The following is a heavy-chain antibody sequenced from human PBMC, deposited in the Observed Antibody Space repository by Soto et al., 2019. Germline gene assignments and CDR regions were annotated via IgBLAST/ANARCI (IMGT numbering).Heavy chain of an antibody. Sequence: QVQLVQSGAEVKKPGASVKVSCKASGYTFTSYGISWVRQAPGQGLEWMGWISAFNGNTNYAQKLQGRVTMTTDTSTSTDYMELGNLRFYDTAGYYSARVPFYWGGWCDPWGEGPLVIVSS. D-gene: IGHD7-27*01. V-gene: IGHV1-18*01. CDR2: ISAFNGNT. J-gene: IGHJ5*02. CDR1: GYTFTSYG. CDR3: ARVPFYWGGWCDP.